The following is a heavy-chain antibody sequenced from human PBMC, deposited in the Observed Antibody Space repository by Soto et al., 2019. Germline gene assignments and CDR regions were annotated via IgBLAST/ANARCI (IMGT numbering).Heavy chain of an antibody. CDR2: IYYSGST. D-gene: IGHD2-15*01. CDR1: GGSISSSSYY. V-gene: IGHV4-39*01. Sequence: SETLSLTCTVSGGSISSSSYYWGWIRQPPGKGLEWIGSIYYSGSTYYNPSLKSRVTISVDTSKNQFSLKLSSVTAADTAVYYCARRKRYCSGGSCYILGSYWGQGTLVTVSS. CDR3: ARRKRYCSGGSCYILGSY. J-gene: IGHJ4*02.